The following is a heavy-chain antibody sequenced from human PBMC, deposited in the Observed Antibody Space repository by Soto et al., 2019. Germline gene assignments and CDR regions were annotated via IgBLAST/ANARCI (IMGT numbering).Heavy chain of an antibody. CDR3: AKVYGSGSPGSYWYFDL. Sequence: QVQLVESGGGVVQPGRSLRLSCAASGFTFSSYGMHWVRQAPGKGLEWVAVISYDGSNKYYADSVKGRFTISRDNSKNTLYLQMNSLRAEDTAVYYCAKVYGSGSPGSYWYFDLWGRGTLVTVSS. CDR2: ISYDGSNK. CDR1: GFTFSSYG. D-gene: IGHD3-10*01. V-gene: IGHV3-30*18. J-gene: IGHJ2*01.